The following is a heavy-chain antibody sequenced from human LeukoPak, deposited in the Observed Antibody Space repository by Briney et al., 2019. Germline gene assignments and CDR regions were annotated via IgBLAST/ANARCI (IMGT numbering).Heavy chain of an antibody. CDR2: ISTSGSTI. J-gene: IGHJ3*01. D-gene: IGHD3-22*01. V-gene: IGHV3-48*03. CDR3: ARDYYDSRGFYPDAFDL. CDR1: GFTFSSYE. Sequence: GGSLRLSCAASGFTFSSYEMNWVRQAPGEGLEGVSYISTSGSTIYYADSVKGRFTISRDNAKNSLYLQMNSLRAEDTTIYYCARDYYDSRGFYPDAFDLWGQGTMVTVSS.